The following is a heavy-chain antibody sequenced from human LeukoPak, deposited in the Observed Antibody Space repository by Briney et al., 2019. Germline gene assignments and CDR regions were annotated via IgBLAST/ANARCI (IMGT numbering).Heavy chain of an antibody. V-gene: IGHV3-23*01. CDR3: AKGRTYYYDSSGYY. Sequence: GGSLRLSCAASGFTFSSYAMSWVRQAPGKGLEWVSGVSGSGGSTYYADSVKGRFTISRDNSKNTLYLQMNSLRAEDTAVYYCAKGRTYYYDSSGYYWGQGTLVTVSS. CDR2: VSGSGGST. CDR1: GFTFSSYA. J-gene: IGHJ4*02. D-gene: IGHD3-22*01.